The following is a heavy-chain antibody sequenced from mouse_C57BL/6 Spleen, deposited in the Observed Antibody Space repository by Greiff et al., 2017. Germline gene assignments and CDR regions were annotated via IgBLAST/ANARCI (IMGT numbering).Heavy chain of an antibody. CDR2: ISYDGSN. V-gene: IGHV3-6*01. CDR3: AREGDYGSSYDYFDY. CDR1: GYSITSGYY. Sequence: EVKLMESGPGLVKPSQSLSLTCSVTGYSITSGYYWNWIRQFPGNKLEWMGYISYDGSNNYNPSLKNRISITRDTSKNQFFLKLNSVTTEDTATYYCAREGDYGSSYDYFDYWGQGTTLTVSS. D-gene: IGHD1-1*01. J-gene: IGHJ2*01.